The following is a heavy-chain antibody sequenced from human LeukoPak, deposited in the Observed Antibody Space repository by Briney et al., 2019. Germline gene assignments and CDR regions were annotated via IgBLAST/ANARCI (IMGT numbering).Heavy chain of an antibody. Sequence: GGSLRLSCAASGFMFSSYWMSWVRQAPGKGLEWVADIKYGGSEKSYVDSVKGRFTISRDNAKNSLYLQMNSLRAEDTAVYYCAREERGYHLILRKDQYYYMDVWGKGTTVTVSS. V-gene: IGHV3-7*01. CDR3: AREERGYHLILRKDQYYYMDV. J-gene: IGHJ6*03. D-gene: IGHD5-12*01. CDR2: IKYGGSEK. CDR1: GFMFSSYW.